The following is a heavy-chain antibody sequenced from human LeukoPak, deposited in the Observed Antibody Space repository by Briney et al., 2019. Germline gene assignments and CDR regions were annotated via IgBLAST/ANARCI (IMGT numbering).Heavy chain of an antibody. CDR1: GYTFTGYY. D-gene: IGHD6-13*01. CDR3: ARVRRFRQQLVQDWFDP. CDR2: INPNSGGT. Sequence: ASVKVSCKASGYTFTGYYMHWVRQAPGQGLEWMGWINPNSGGTNYAQKFQGRVTMTRDTSISIAYMELSRLRSDDTAVYYCARVRRFRQQLVQDWFDPWGQGTLVTVSS. V-gene: IGHV1-2*02. J-gene: IGHJ5*02.